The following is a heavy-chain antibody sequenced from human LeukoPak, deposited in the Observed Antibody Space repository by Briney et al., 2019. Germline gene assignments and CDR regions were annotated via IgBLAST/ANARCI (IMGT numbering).Heavy chain of an antibody. J-gene: IGHJ4*02. CDR3: AKGKEYDSSGYIDY. Sequence: GGSLRLSCAASGFTFSSYSMNWVRQAPGKGLEWVSSISTSSSYINYANSVKGRFTISRDNSKSTLYLQMNSLRAEDTAVYYCAKGKEYDSSGYIDYWGQGTLVTVSS. CDR2: ISTSSSYI. D-gene: IGHD3-22*01. V-gene: IGHV3-21*04. CDR1: GFTFSSYS.